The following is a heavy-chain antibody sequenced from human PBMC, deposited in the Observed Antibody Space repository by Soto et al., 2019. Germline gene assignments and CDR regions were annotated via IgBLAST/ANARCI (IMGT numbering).Heavy chain of an antibody. V-gene: IGHV3-48*03. D-gene: IGHD2-8*01. CDR1: GSTFSSYH. CDR2: ISSASSAI. Sequence: GGSLRLSCAASGSTFSSYHMDWVRQAPGKGLEWVSYISSASSAIYYADSVKGRFTISRDNAKNSLFLQMNSLRAEDTAVYYCARDLMGYAMDVWGQGTTVTVSS. CDR3: ARDLMGYAMDV. J-gene: IGHJ6*02.